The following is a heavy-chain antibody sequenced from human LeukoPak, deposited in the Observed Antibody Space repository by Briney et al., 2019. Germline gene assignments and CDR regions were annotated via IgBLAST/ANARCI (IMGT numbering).Heavy chain of an antibody. CDR3: ARGYSDYDLDY. CDR2: ISAYNDNT. J-gene: IGHJ4*02. CDR1: GCTFTRYG. Sequence: ASVKVSCKASGCTFTRYGITWVRQAPGQGLEWMGWISAYNDNTKYAQKVQGRVTMTTDTSTSTAYMELRSLRSDDTAVYYCARGYSDYDLDYWGQGTLVTVSS. D-gene: IGHD5-12*01. V-gene: IGHV1-18*01.